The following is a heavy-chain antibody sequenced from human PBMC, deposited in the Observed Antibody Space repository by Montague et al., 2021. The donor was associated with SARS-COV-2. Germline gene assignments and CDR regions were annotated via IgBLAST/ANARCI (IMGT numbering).Heavy chain of an antibody. CDR2: IYYSGTT. CDR3: ARGMIRGVTTPFDY. D-gene: IGHD3-10*01. CDR1: SGSIISSGYY. J-gene: IGHJ4*02. V-gene: IGHV4-39*02. Sequence: SETLSLTSSVSSGSIISSGYYWGWIRQPPGKELEWIGNIYYSGTTYYNPSLQSRGTISVDTSKNHLSLRLSPVTAADTAVYFCARGMIRGVTTPFDYWGQGSQVTVSS.